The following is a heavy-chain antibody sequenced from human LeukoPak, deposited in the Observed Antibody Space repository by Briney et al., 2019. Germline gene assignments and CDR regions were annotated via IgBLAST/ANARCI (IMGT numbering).Heavy chain of an antibody. CDR3: ARGKANYDFWSGTPRPYYYGMDV. V-gene: IGHV4-34*01. D-gene: IGHD3-3*01. CDR1: GFTFSSYS. CDR2: INHSGST. J-gene: IGHJ6*02. Sequence: PGGSLRLSCAASGFTFSSYSMNWVRQPPGKGLEWIGEINHSGSTNYNPSLKSRVTISVDTSKNQFSLKLSSVTAADTAVYYCARGKANYDFWSGTPRPYYYGMDVWGQGTTVTVSS.